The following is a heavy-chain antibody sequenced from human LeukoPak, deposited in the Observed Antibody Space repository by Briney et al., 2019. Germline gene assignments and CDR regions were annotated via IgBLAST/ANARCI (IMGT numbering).Heavy chain of an antibody. CDR2: FIPIFGTA. CDR3: ARATSYYYGSGSYYYDAFDI. CDR1: GGTFSSYA. D-gene: IGHD3-10*01. J-gene: IGHJ3*02. V-gene: IGHV1-69*01. Sequence: SVKVSCKASGGTFSSYAISWVRQAPGQGLEWMGGFIPIFGTANYAQKFQGRVTITADESTSTAYMELSSLRSEDTAVYYCARATSYYYGSGSYYYDAFDIWGQGTMVTVSS.